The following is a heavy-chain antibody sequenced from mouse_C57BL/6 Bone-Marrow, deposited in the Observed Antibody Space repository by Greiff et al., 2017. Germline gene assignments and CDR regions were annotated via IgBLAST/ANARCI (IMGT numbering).Heavy chain of an antibody. CDR3: ARDDYGYFDY. CDR1: GYTFTSYW. D-gene: IGHD2-4*01. J-gene: IGHJ2*01. V-gene: IGHV1-50*01. Sequence: QVQLQQPGAELVKPGASVKLSCKASGYTFTSYWMQWVKQRPGQGLEWIGEIDPSDSYTSYNQKFKGKATLTVDTSSSTAYMQLSSLTSEDSAVYYCARDDYGYFDYWGQGTTLTVSS. CDR2: IDPSDSYT.